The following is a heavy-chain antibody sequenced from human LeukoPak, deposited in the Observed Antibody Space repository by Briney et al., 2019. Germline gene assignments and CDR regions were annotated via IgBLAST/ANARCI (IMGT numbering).Heavy chain of an antibody. CDR3: ARANWNDC. J-gene: IGHJ5*01. CDR1: GFTFSRYS. CDR2: ISTSSDTI. Sequence: GGSLRLSCAASGFTFSRYSMTWVRQAPGKGLEWVSFISTSSDTIYYADSVKGRFTISRDNAKNSLYLQMNSLRAEDTAIYYCARANWNDCWGQGTLVTVSS. V-gene: IGHV3-48*04.